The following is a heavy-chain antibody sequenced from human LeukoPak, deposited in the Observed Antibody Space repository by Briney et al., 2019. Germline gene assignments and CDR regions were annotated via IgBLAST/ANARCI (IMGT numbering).Heavy chain of an antibody. CDR3: ARLGSGGWYGDY. D-gene: IGHD6-19*01. Sequence: SETLSLTCTVSGGSMSSYYWSWIRQPPGKGLEWIGYIYYSGSTNSNPSLKSRVTISIDTPKNQFSLNLTSVTAADTAVYYCARLGSGGWYGDYWGQGNLVTVSS. J-gene: IGHJ4*02. V-gene: IGHV4-59*08. CDR1: GGSMSSYY. CDR2: IYYSGST.